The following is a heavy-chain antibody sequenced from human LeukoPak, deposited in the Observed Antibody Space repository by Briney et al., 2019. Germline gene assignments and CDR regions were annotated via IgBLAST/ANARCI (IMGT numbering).Heavy chain of an antibody. J-gene: IGHJ5*02. CDR1: GYAFTSYY. CDR3: VQGGSSSWYGKDNWFDP. D-gene: IGHD6-13*01. Sequence: ASVKVSCKASGYAFTSYYIQWVRQAPGQGLECMGWINPNSGDTHFARNFQDTVTMTRDTSTSTVYMELSSLRSEDTVVYYCVQGGSSSWYGKDNWFDPWGQGTLVTVSS. V-gene: IGHV1-2*02. CDR2: INPNSGDT.